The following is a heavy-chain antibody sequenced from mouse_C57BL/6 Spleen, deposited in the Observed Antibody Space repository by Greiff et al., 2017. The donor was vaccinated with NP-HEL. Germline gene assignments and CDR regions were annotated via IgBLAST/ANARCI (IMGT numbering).Heavy chain of an antibody. J-gene: IGHJ4*01. V-gene: IGHV1-64*01. CDR2: IHPNSGST. D-gene: IGHD2-4*01. CDR1: GYTFTSYW. CDR3: ASFYDYDVDGYAMDY. Sequence: VQLQQSGAELVKPGASVKLSCKASGYTFTSYWMHWVKQRPGQGLEWIGMIHPNSGSTNYNEKFKSKATLTVDKSSSTAYMQLSSLTSEDSAVYYCASFYDYDVDGYAMDYWGQGTSVTVSS.